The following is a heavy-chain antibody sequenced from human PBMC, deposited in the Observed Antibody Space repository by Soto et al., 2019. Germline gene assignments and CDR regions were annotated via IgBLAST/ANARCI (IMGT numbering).Heavy chain of an antibody. CDR1: GGSISSGGYY. Sequence: SETLSLTCTVSGGSISSGGYYWSWIRQHPGKGLEWIGYIYYSGSTYYNPSLKSRVTISGDTSKSQFSLNLSFVTAADTAVYYCARVRAARGAKDMDVWGKGATVTVSS. J-gene: IGHJ6*03. D-gene: IGHD6-6*01. CDR2: IYYSGST. V-gene: IGHV4-31*03. CDR3: ARVRAARGAKDMDV.